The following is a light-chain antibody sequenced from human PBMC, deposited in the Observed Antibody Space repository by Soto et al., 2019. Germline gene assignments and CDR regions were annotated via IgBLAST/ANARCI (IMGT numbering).Light chain of an antibody. V-gene: IGKV1D-12*01. J-gene: IGKJ4*01. CDR1: QGISSW. CDR3: QQSNSFPLT. CDR2: DAS. Sequence: DIQMSQSPSSVSASVGDRVTITSRASQGISSWLAWYQQKLGKAPNLLIYDASTLQSGVPSRFSGSGSGTDFTLAISSLQPEDFATYYCQQSNSFPLTFGGGTKVDIK.